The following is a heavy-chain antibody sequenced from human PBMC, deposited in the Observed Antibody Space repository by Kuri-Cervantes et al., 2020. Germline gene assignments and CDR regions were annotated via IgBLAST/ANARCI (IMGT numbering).Heavy chain of an antibody. D-gene: IGHD3-9*01. CDR3: ARDGTIFWIPVMDV. CDR2: ISSSSTTI. J-gene: IGHJ6*04. CDR1: EFTFSFYG. Sequence: GGSLRLSCAASEFTFSFYGMNWVRQAPGKGLEWVSYISSSSTTIYYADSVKGRFTISRDNAKSSLYLQVNSLRAEDTAMYYCARDGTIFWIPVMDVWGKGTTVTVSS. V-gene: IGHV3-48*01.